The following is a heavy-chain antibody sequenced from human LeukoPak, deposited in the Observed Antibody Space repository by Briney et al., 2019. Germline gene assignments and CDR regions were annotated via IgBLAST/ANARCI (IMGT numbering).Heavy chain of an antibody. Sequence: GGSLRLSCAASGFTFSSYAMSWVRQAPGKGLEWVSAISATGGSTYYADSVKGRVTVSRDNSKNTLYLHMNGLRVEDTAIYYCARDERWIQSNYWGQGTRVTVSS. V-gene: IGHV3-23*01. CDR3: ARDERWIQSNY. D-gene: IGHD5-18*01. CDR1: GFTFSSYA. J-gene: IGHJ4*02. CDR2: ISATGGST.